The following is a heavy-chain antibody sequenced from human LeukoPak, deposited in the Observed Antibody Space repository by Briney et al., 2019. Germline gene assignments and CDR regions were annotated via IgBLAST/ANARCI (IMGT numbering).Heavy chain of an antibody. CDR1: GLTLSNAW. J-gene: IGHJ4*02. Sequence: GGSRRLACAVSGLTLSNAWMSWVRPAPGKVLGWVGRIKSKTDGGTTDYAAPVKGRFTISRDDSKNTLYLQMHSLKTEDTAVYYCTTRVAGVAALDFDYWGQGTLVTVSS. V-gene: IGHV3-15*01. CDR2: IKSKTDGGTT. CDR3: TTRVAGVAALDFDY. D-gene: IGHD6-19*01.